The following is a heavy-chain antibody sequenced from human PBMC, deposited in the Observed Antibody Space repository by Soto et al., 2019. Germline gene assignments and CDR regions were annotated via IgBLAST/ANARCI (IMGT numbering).Heavy chain of an antibody. Sequence: ASVKVSCKTSGYTFTPYGISWVRQAPGQGLEWMGWINPYNGNTDYAESLQGRVTMTTETSTNTAYMELRSLKSDDTAIYYCARNRVGVPRWLVGPFEYWGKGTLVTVSS. V-gene: IGHV1-18*01. D-gene: IGHD6-19*01. J-gene: IGHJ4*02. CDR2: INPYNGNT. CDR3: ARNRVGVPRWLVGPFEY. CDR1: GYTFTPYG.